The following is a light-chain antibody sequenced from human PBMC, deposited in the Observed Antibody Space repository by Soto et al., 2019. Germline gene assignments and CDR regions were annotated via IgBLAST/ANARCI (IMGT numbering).Light chain of an antibody. CDR1: SSNIGSNY. Sequence: QSVLTQPPSASGTPGQRGTISCSGSSSNIGSNYVYWYQQLPGTAPKLLIYSNNQRPSGVPDRFSGSKSGTSASLAISGLRSEDEADYYCAAWDDSLSGHVVFGGGTQLTVL. J-gene: IGLJ2*01. CDR3: AAWDDSLSGHVV. V-gene: IGLV1-47*02. CDR2: SNN.